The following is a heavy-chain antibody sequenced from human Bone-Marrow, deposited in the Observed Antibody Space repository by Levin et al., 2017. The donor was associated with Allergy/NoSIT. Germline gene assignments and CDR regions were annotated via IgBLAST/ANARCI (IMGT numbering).Heavy chain of an antibody. Sequence: GGSLRLSCVASGFTFKSFGMHWVRQAPGKGRQWLSLISYSGNTTYYADSVKGRFTISRDNSMNTLYLELNNLRVEDTAVSYCSKVGPLDRDRVPYFDVWGQGALVTV. CDR2: ISYSGNTT. V-gene: IGHV3-30*18. D-gene: IGHD1-1*01. CDR1: GFTFKSFG. CDR3: SKVGPLDRDRVPYFDV. J-gene: IGHJ4*02.